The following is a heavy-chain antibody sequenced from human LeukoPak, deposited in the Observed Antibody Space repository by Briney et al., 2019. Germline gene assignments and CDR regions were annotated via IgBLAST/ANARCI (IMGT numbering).Heavy chain of an antibody. Sequence: GGSLRLSCAASGFTYSSYWLSWVRQAPGKGLEWVANIKQDGSEKNYVDSVKGRFTISRDNAKNSLYLQMNSLRAEDTAVYYCARDRRFIAAAGSYYYYMDVWGKGTTVTVSS. D-gene: IGHD6-13*01. CDR3: ARDRRFIAAAGSYYYYMDV. J-gene: IGHJ6*03. CDR2: IKQDGSEK. CDR1: GFTYSSYW. V-gene: IGHV3-7*01.